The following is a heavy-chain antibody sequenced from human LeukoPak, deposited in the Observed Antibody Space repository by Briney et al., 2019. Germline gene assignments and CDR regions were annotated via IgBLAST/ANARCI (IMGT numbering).Heavy chain of an antibody. Sequence: PGGCLRLSCAASGFTFSSYFMNWVRQAPGKGLEWVSSISSTSSYIYYADSVKGRFTISRDNAKNSLYLQMNSLRAEDTAAYYCARGLCGGDCYSDWGQGTLVTVSS. CDR3: ARGLCGGDCYSD. D-gene: IGHD2-21*02. CDR2: ISSTSSYI. J-gene: IGHJ4*02. CDR1: GFTFSSYF. V-gene: IGHV3-21*01.